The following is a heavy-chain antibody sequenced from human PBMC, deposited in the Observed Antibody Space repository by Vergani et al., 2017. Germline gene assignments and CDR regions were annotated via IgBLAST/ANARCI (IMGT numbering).Heavy chain of an antibody. D-gene: IGHD3-9*01. V-gene: IGHV4-59*01. CDR2: IYYSGST. CDR3: ARVRYDISVAVGITHNWFDP. J-gene: IGHJ5*02. Sequence: QVQLQESGPGLVKPSETLSLTCTVSGGSISSYYWSWIRQPPGKGLEWIGYIYYSGSTNYNPSLKGRVTISVDTSKNQFSLKLSSVTAADTAVYYCARVRYDISVAVGITHNWFDPWGQGTLVTVSS. CDR1: GGSISSYY.